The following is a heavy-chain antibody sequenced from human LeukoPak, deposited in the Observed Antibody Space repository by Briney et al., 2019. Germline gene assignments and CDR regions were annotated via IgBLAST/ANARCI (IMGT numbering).Heavy chain of an antibody. J-gene: IGHJ4*02. D-gene: IGHD3-22*01. CDR1: GFTSSSYA. CDR3: AKAPYYYDSSGYYLGIDY. V-gene: IGHV3-23*01. CDR2: ISGSGGST. Sequence: GGSLRLSCAASGFTSSSYAMSWVRQAPGKGLEWVSAISGSGGSTYYADSVKGRFTISRDNSKNTLYLQMNSLRAEDTAVYYCAKAPYYYDSSGYYLGIDYWGQGTLVTVSS.